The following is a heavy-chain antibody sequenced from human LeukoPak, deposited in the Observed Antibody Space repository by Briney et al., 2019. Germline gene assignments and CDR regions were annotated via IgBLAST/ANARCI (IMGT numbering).Heavy chain of an antibody. CDR2: ISSSSRTI. CDR1: GFTFSSYS. Sequence: PGGSLRLSCAASGFTFSSYSMNWVRQAPGKGLEWVSYISSSSRTIDYADSVKGRFNISRDNAKNSLYLQMNSLRAEDTAVYYCARTYYYDSSGYYYFDYWGQGTLVTVSS. J-gene: IGHJ4*02. CDR3: ARTYYYDSSGYYYFDY. V-gene: IGHV3-48*04. D-gene: IGHD3-22*01.